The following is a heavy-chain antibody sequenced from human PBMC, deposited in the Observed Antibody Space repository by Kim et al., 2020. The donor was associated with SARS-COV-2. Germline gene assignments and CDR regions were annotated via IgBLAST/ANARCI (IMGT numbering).Heavy chain of an antibody. CDR3: ARAPTSGSRFGMDV. V-gene: IGHV4-31*03. J-gene: IGHJ6*02. D-gene: IGHD6-13*01. CDR2: IYYSGST. CDR1: GGSISSGGYY. Sequence: SETLSLTCTVSGGSISSGGYYWSWIRQHAGKGLEWIGYIYYSGSTYYNPSLKSRVTISVDTSKNQFSLKLSSVTAADTAVYYCARAPTSGSRFGMDVWGQGTTVTVSS.